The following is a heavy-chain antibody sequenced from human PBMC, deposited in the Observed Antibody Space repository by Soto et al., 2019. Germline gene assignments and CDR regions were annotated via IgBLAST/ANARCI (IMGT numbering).Heavy chain of an antibody. Sequence: SVKVSCKASGGTFSSYAISWVRQAPGQGLEWMGGIIPIFGTANYAQKFQGRVTITVDESTSTAYMELSSLRSEDTAVYYCARGNTVRGVIKGYYYYGMDVWGQGTTVTVSS. V-gene: IGHV1-69*13. D-gene: IGHD3-10*01. J-gene: IGHJ6*02. CDR2: IIPIFGTA. CDR1: GGTFSSYA. CDR3: ARGNTVRGVIKGYYYYGMDV.